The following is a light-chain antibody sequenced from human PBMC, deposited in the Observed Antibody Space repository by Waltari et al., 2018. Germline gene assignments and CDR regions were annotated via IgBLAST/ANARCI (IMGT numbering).Light chain of an antibody. CDR3: QHYVRLPAT. CDR1: QSVSRT. V-gene: IGKV3-20*01. CDR2: GAS. J-gene: IGKJ1*01. Sequence: VLTQSPGTLSLSPGERATLSCRASQSVSRTLAWYQQKPGQAPRLLIYGASTRATGIPERFSGGGSGTDFSLTINRLEPEDFAVYYCQHYVRLPATFGQGTKVEIK.